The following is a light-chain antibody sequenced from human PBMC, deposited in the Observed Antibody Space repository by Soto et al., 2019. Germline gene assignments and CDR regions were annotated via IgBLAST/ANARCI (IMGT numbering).Light chain of an antibody. J-gene: IGLJ1*01. V-gene: IGLV2-14*01. Sequence: QSALTQPASVPGSPGQSITISCTGTSSDVGGYNYVSWYQQHPGKAPKLMIYAVSNRPSGVSNRFSGSKSGNTASLTISGLQAEDEADYYCSSYTSSSTPVYVFGTGTKVTVL. CDR2: AVS. CDR3: SSYTSSSTPVYV. CDR1: SSDVGGYNY.